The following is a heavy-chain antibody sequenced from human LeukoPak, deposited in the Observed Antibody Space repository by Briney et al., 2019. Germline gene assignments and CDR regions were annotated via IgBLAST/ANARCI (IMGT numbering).Heavy chain of an antibody. D-gene: IGHD6-13*01. J-gene: IGHJ4*02. CDR1: GVSITSYY. V-gene: IGHV4-59*08. CDR3: ARHFQQVDYFAY. Sequence: PSETLSLTCTVSGVSITSYYWSWIRQPPGKGLEWIGYIYYSGSTNYNPSLKSRVTISVDTSKNQFSLRLSSVSAADMAVYYCARHFQQVDYFAYGGQGTLITVS. CDR2: IYYSGST.